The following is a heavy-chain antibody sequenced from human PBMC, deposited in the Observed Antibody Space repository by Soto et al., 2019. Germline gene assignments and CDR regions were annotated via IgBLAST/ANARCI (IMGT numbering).Heavy chain of an antibody. CDR2: INQSGST. V-gene: IGHV4-34*01. CDR3: ARLAQYSYATSGYYEDY. J-gene: IGHJ4*02. D-gene: IGHD3-22*01. CDR1: VGSFSGYY. Sequence: SETLCVTSAFYVGSFSGYYWSWIRHPQGNGLELTGDINQSGSTNNNPSLKSRVTISVDTSQNQFSLKLRSVTAADTAVYYCARLAQYSYATSGYYEDYWGQGTMVTVSS.